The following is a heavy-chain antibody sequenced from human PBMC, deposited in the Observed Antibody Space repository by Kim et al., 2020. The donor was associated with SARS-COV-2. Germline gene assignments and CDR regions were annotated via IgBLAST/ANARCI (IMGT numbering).Heavy chain of an antibody. CDR3: ARLSSGSYYLYYYYGMGV. J-gene: IGHJ6*02. D-gene: IGHD1-26*01. V-gene: IGHV3-7*01. CDR2: IKQDGSEK. Sequence: GGSLRLSCAASGFTFSSYWMSWVRQAPGKGLEWVANIKQDGSEKYYVDSVKGRFTISRDNAKNSLYLQMNSLRAEDTAVYYCARLSSGSYYLYYYYGMGVWGQGTTVTVS. CDR1: GFTFSSYW.